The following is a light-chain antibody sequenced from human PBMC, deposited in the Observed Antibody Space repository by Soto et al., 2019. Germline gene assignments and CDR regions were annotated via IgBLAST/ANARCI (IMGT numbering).Light chain of an antibody. CDR2: GVS. V-gene: IGLV2-14*03. CDR3: SSFTGNTTLDV. Sequence: QSALTQPASVSGSPGQSITISCTGTSSDVGACKYVSWYQQHPGKVPKLIIYGVSNRPSGVSNRFSGSKSGNTAFLTISGLQPEDEADYYCSSFTGNTTLDVLGNGTKVT. CDR1: SSDVGACKY. J-gene: IGLJ1*01.